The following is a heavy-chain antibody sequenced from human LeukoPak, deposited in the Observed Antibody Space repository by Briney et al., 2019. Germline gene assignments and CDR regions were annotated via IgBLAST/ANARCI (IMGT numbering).Heavy chain of an antibody. J-gene: IGHJ6*02. CDR2: IYYSGST. CDR1: GGSISSSSYY. D-gene: IGHD6-13*01. Sequence: SETLSLTCTVSGGSISSSSYYWGWIRQPPGKGLEWIGSIYYSGSTYYNPSPKSRVTISVDTSKNQFSLKLSSVTAADTAVYYCARLFSSSWYSGTIPYYYGMDVWGQGTTVTVSS. V-gene: IGHV4-39*01. CDR3: ARLFSSSWYSGTIPYYYGMDV.